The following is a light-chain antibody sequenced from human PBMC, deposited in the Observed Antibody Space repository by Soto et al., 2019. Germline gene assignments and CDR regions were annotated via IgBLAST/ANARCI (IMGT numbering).Light chain of an antibody. Sequence: QSVLTQPPSASGTPGQRVIISCSGSSSNIGSNTVNWYQQLPGTAPKLLIYSNNQRPSGVPDRFSGSKSGTSASLAISGLQSEDEADYYCAAWDDSLTHMVFGGGTKLTVL. CDR3: AAWDDSLTHMV. CDR2: SNN. V-gene: IGLV1-44*01. J-gene: IGLJ2*01. CDR1: SSNIGSNT.